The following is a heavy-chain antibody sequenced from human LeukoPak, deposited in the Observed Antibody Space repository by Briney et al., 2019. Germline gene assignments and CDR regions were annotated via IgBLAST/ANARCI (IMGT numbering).Heavy chain of an antibody. J-gene: IGHJ5*02. CDR1: GFTFSSYA. Sequence: PGGSLRLSCAASGFTFSSYAISWVRQAPGKGLEWVPAISGSGGSTYYADSVKGRFTISRDNSKNTLYLQMNSLRAEDTAVYYCAKNGYCSGGSCYSGWFDPWGQGTLVTVSS. CDR3: AKNGYCSGGSCYSGWFDP. CDR2: ISGSGGST. V-gene: IGHV3-23*01. D-gene: IGHD2-15*01.